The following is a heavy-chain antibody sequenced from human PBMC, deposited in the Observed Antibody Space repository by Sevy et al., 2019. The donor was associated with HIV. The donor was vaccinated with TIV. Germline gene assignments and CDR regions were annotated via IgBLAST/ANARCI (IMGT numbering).Heavy chain of an antibody. CDR3: TTYLDFWSGYFGVYYYNYGMDV. Sequence: GGSLRLSCAASGFTFSNAWMSWVRQAPGKGLEWVGRIKSKTDGGTTDYAAPVKGRFTISRDDSKNTLYLQMNSLKTEDTAVYYCTTYLDFWSGYFGVYYYNYGMDVWGQGTTVTVSS. J-gene: IGHJ6*02. CDR1: GFTFSNAW. V-gene: IGHV3-15*01. D-gene: IGHD3-3*01. CDR2: IKSKTDGGTT.